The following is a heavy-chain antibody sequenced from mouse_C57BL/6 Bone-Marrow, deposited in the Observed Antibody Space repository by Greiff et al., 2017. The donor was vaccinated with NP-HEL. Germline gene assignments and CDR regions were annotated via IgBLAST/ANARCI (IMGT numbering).Heavy chain of an antibody. Sequence: VQLQESGAELVKPGASVKISCKASGYAFSSYWMNWVKQRPGKGLEWIGQIYPGDGDTNYNGKFKGKATLTADKSSSTAYMQLSSLTSEDSAVYFCARGDLYYGSPFAYWGQGTLVTVSA. V-gene: IGHV1-80*01. CDR2: IYPGDGDT. CDR3: ARGDLYYGSPFAY. D-gene: IGHD1-1*01. CDR1: GYAFSSYW. J-gene: IGHJ3*01.